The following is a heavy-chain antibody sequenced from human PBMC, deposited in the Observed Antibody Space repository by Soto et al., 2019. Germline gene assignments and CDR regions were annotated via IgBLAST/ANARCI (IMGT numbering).Heavy chain of an antibody. J-gene: IGHJ5*02. CDR2: IYHSRST. Sequence: QVQLQESGPGLVKPSGTLSLTCAVSGGSISSSNWWSWVRQPPGKGLEWIGEIYHSRSTNYNPSLKSRVTISVDKSKNQFSLKLSSVTAADTAVYYCATPIAARPGGLWFDPWGQGTLVTVSS. CDR3: ATPIAARPGGLWFDP. V-gene: IGHV4-4*02. CDR1: GGSISSSNW. D-gene: IGHD6-6*01.